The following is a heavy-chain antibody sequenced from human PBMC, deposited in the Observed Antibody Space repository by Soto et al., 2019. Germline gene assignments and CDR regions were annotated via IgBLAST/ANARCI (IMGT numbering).Heavy chain of an antibody. J-gene: IGHJ4*02. CDR2: TYHSGNP. D-gene: IGHD1-1*01. CDR3: TTSSNYADWTFDY. V-gene: IGHV4-30-2*01. CDR1: GDTISTGGYT. Sequence: SETLSLTCDVSGDTISTGGYTWAWIRQPPGKALEWIGHTYHSGNPYYNPSLKSRVIISVDRSKNQFSLKVRSVTAADTAVYYCTTSSNYADWTFDYWGQGTLVTVSS.